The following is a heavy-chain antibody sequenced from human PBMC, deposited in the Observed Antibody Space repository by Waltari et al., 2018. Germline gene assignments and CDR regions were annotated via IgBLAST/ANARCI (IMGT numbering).Heavy chain of an antibody. D-gene: IGHD3-16*01. J-gene: IGHJ2*01. Sequence: QVQLQQWGAGLLKPSETLSLTCAVYGGSFSGYYWSWIRQPPGKGLEWIGEINHSGSTNYNPSLKSRVTISVETSKNQFALKLSSVTAADTAVYYCARVGGDWYFDLWGRGTLVTVSS. CDR2: INHSGST. CDR1: GGSFSGYY. CDR3: ARVGGDWYFDL. V-gene: IGHV4-34*01.